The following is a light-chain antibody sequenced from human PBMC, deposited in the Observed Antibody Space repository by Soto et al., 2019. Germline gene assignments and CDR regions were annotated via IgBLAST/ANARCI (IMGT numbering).Light chain of an antibody. Sequence: DIQLTQSPSFLSASVGDRVTITCRASQGISSYLAWYKQKPGKAPKLLIYAASTLQSGVPSRFSGSGSGTDFNLTITSLQPEDCATYYCQQLNSYPPCTFGQGTKLEIK. CDR2: AAS. CDR3: QQLNSYPPCT. V-gene: IGKV1-9*01. CDR1: QGISSY. J-gene: IGKJ2*02.